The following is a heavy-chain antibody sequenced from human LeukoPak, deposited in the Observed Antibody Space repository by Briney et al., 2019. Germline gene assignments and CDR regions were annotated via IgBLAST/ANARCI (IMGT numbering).Heavy chain of an antibody. CDR1: GYTLRHEL. CDR3: ARPCSTWHYY. CDR2: ISSSGSTI. Sequence: GGSLLQAFAASGYTLRHELITWGRQAPGKGLEWVSYISSSGSTIYYADSVKGRFTMSRDNAKNSLYLQMNSLRAEDTAVYGCARPCSTWHYYWGEGTLVIV. D-gene: IGHD2/OR15-2a*01. V-gene: IGHV3-48*03. J-gene: IGHJ4*02.